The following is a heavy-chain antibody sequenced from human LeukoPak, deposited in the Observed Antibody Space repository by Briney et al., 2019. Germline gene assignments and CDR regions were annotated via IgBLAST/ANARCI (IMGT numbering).Heavy chain of an antibody. Sequence: ASVKVSCKASGYTFTTYSINWVRQAPGQGLEWMGWINTNTGNPTYAQGFTGGFVFSLDTSGSTAYLQISSLKADDTAVYYCAREAVGATQFDYWGQGTLVTVSS. D-gene: IGHD1-26*01. J-gene: IGHJ4*02. CDR2: INTNTGNP. CDR3: AREAVGATQFDY. V-gene: IGHV7-4-1*02. CDR1: GYTFTTYS.